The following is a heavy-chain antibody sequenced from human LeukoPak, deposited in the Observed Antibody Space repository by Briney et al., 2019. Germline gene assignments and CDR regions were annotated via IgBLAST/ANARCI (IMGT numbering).Heavy chain of an antibody. CDR3: AKDSTDSDYGDYIDY. Sequence: PGGSVRLSCAASGFTFSSYGMHRVRQAPGKGLEWVAFIRNDGSNKYYADSVKGRFTISRDNSKNTLYLQMNSLRAEDTAVYYCAKDSTDSDYGDYIDYWGQGTLVTVSS. J-gene: IGHJ4*02. CDR1: GFTFSSYG. CDR2: IRNDGSNK. D-gene: IGHD4-17*01. V-gene: IGHV3-30*02.